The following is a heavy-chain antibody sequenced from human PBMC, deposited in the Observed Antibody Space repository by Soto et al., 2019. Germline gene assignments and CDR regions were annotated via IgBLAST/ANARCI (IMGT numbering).Heavy chain of an antibody. CDR3: ARVGGVCSGGSCQVLFFES. V-gene: IGHV3-7*01. J-gene: IGHJ4*02. D-gene: IGHD2-15*01. CDR1: GFTFSNYW. Sequence: GGSLRLSCAASGFTFSNYWMSWVRQAPGKGLEWVADIKLDGREKDCVDSVKGRFTISRDNAKKSLYLQMNSMRAEDTAVYYCARVGGVCSGGSCQVLFFESGGQG. CDR2: IKLDGREK.